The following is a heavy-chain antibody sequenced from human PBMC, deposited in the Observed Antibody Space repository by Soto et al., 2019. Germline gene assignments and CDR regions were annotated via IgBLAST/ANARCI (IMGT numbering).Heavy chain of an antibody. V-gene: IGHV1-18*01. CDR3: ERESASAAPYYCYYAMDV. CDR2: ISGYNGDT. CDR1: GYTVIVSV. D-gene: IGHD2-21*01. Sequence: SVEVGSKASGYTVIVSVVGGLRQAPGKGLEWMGWISGYNGDTRYAQNFQGRVTMTTDASTSTAYMDLRTLRSDDTVVYYCERESASAAPYYCYYAMDVWGQGTTVTVSS. J-gene: IGHJ6*02.